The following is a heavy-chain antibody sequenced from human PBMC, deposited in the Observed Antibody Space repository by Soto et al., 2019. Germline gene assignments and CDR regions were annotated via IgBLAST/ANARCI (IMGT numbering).Heavy chain of an antibody. D-gene: IGHD5-12*01. J-gene: IGHJ5*02. Sequence: QVHLVQSGVEVKTPGASVKVSCQASGYTFFTYDISWVRQAPGQGLEWMGWISTYSGDTKYAQKFQGRVTMTTDTSTTTAYLELRSLRSDDTAVYYCARHHGPTTSENWFEPWGQGTQVTVSS. CDR1: GYTFFTYD. CDR3: ARHHGPTTSENWFEP. CDR2: ISTYSGDT. V-gene: IGHV1-18*01.